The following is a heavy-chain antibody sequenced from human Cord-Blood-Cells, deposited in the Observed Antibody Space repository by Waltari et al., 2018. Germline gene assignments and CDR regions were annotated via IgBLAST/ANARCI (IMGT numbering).Heavy chain of an antibody. Sequence: QVQLVQSGAEVKKPGASVKVSCKASGYTFTGYYMHWVRQAPGQGLEWMGCINPNSGGTNYAQKFQGRVTMTRDTSISTAYMELSRLRSDDTAVYYCARSSGNDFWSGYYYYGMDVWGQGTTVTVSS. D-gene: IGHD3-3*01. CDR1: GYTFTGYY. V-gene: IGHV1-2*02. CDR2: INPNSGGT. J-gene: IGHJ6*02. CDR3: ARSSGNDFWSGYYYYGMDV.